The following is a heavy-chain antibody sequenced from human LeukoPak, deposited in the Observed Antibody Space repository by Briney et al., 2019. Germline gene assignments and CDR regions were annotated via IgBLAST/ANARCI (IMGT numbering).Heavy chain of an antibody. J-gene: IGHJ4*02. CDR2: ISPTGSTT. CDR1: GFSFSGHW. CDR3: ARGPNSNWSGLDF. V-gene: IGHV3-74*01. Sequence: GGSLRLSCTASGFSFSGHWMHWARQLPGRGLVWVSRISPTGSTTSYADSVKGRFTVSRDNAKNTLYLQVNNLRAEDTAVYYCARGPNSNWSGLDFWGQGALLTVSS. D-gene: IGHD6-6*01.